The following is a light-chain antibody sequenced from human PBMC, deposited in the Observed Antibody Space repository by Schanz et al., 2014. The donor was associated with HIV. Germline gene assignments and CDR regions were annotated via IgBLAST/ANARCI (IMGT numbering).Light chain of an antibody. Sequence: EIVLTQSPVILSLSPGERATLSCRASQSVGSNLAWYQQKPGQAPRLLISGATSRATGIPARFSGSGSGTDFTLSINNLQSEDFVVYYCQQYNNWPPEYSFGLGTKLEI. CDR3: QQYNNWPPEYS. J-gene: IGKJ2*03. CDR2: GAT. V-gene: IGKV3-15*01. CDR1: QSVGSN.